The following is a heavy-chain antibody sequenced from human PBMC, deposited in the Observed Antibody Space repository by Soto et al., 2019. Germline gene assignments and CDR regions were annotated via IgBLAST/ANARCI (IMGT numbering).Heavy chain of an antibody. V-gene: IGHV3-21*01. J-gene: IGHJ4*02. D-gene: IGHD6-6*01. CDR1: GFTFSSYS. CDR3: ARHRLAARYPDY. Sequence: PGGSLRLSCAASGFTFSSYSMNWVRQAPGKGLEWVSSISSSSSYIYYADSVKGRFTISRDNAKNSLYLQMNSLRAEDTAVYYCARHRLAARYPDYWGQGTLVTVSS. CDR2: ISSSSSYI.